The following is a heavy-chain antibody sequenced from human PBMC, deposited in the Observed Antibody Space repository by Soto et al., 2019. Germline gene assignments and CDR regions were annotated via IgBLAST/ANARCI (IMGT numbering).Heavy chain of an antibody. Sequence: GASVKVSCKASGYTFTSYDINWVRQAPGQGLEWLGWISAYNGSTNYAQKLQGRVTMTTDTSTSTAYMELRSLRSDDTAVYYCARVYGGHYWIDYWGQGTLVTSPQ. CDR3: ARVYGGHYWIDY. CDR1: GYTFTSYD. V-gene: IGHV1-18*01. D-gene: IGHD5-12*01. J-gene: IGHJ4*02. CDR2: ISAYNGST.